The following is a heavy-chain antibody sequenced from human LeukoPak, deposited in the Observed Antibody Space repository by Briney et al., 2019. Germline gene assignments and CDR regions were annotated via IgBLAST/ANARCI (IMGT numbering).Heavy chain of an antibody. J-gene: IGHJ1*01. CDR3: AKTIVVVGAATKHTAAEYFQH. CDR2: IIPIFGTA. CDR1: GGTFSSYA. D-gene: IGHD2-15*01. V-gene: IGHV1-69*13. Sequence: SVKVSCKASGGTFSSYAISWVRQAPGQGLEWMGGIIPIFGTANYAQKFQGRVTITADESTSTAYMELSSLRSEDTAVYYCAKTIVVVGAATKHTAAEYFQHWGQGTLVTVSS.